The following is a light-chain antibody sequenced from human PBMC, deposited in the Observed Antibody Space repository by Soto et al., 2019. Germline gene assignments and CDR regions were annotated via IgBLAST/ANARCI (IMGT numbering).Light chain of an antibody. J-gene: IGLJ2*01. CDR1: SSDVGGYKY. CDR3: SSYAGSNNLV. Sequence: QSALTQPPSASGSPGQSVTISCTGTSSDVGGYKYVSWYQQHPGKAPKLMIYDVSKRPSGVPDRFSGSKSGNTASLTVSGLQDEDEADYYCSSYAGSNNLVFGGGTKVTVL. V-gene: IGLV2-8*01. CDR2: DVS.